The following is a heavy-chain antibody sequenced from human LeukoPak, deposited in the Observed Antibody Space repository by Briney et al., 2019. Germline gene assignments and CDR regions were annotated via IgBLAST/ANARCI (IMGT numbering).Heavy chain of an antibody. CDR3: ARGLEQWLVRWFDP. J-gene: IGHJ5*02. CDR1: GDSVSSNSAA. Sequence: SQTLSLTRAISGDSVSSNSAAWNWLRQSPSRGLEWLGRTYYRSKWYNDYAVSVKSRITINPDTSKNQFSLQLNSVTPEDTAVYYCARGLEQWLVRWFDPWGQGTLVTVSS. D-gene: IGHD6-19*01. V-gene: IGHV6-1*01. CDR2: TYYRSKWYN.